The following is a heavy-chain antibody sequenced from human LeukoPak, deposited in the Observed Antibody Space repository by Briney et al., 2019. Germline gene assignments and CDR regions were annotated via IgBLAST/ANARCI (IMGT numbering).Heavy chain of an antibody. CDR1: GISFSTYV. D-gene: IGHD3-10*01. V-gene: IGHV3-23*01. Sequence: PPGGSLRLSCAASGISFSTYVMAWVRQAPGKGLECVSAISGSGGDSYYAVSVKGRFTISRDNSKNTLYLQMNSLRVEDTAVYYCAKVSGRILIWPQPFGDGMDVWGQGTTVTVSS. CDR3: AKVSGRILIWPQPFGDGMDV. CDR2: ISGSGGDS. J-gene: IGHJ6*02.